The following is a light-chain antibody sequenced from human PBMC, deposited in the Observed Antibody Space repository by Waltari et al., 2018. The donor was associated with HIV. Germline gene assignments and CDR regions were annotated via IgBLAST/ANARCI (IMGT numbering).Light chain of an antibody. CDR1: DIDIGIYDY. CDR3: SSYVTGGSLL. Sequence: QSALTQPASVSGSPGQSVTISCIGSDIDIGIYDYISWYHHPPNRAPRLVVFNANSRASGSPFRFAGSKSGNTASLTISGLQADDEGVYYCSSYVTGGSLLFGGGTQVTVL. V-gene: IGLV2-14*01. J-gene: IGLJ3*02. CDR2: NAN.